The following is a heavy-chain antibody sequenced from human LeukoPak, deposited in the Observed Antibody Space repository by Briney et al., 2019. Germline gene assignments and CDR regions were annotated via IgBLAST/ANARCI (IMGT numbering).Heavy chain of an antibody. J-gene: IGHJ3*02. CDR3: AREPVIVATTDAFDI. D-gene: IGHD5-12*01. Sequence: VASVKVSCKASGGTFSSYAISWVRQAPGQGLEWMGGIIPIFGTANYAQMFQGRVTITADESTSTAYMELSSLRSEDTAVYYCAREPVIVATTDAFDIWGQGTMVTVSS. V-gene: IGHV1-69*13. CDR1: GGTFSSYA. CDR2: IIPIFGTA.